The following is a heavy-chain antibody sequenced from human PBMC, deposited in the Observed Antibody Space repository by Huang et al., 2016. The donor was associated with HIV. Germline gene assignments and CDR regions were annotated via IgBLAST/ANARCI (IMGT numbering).Heavy chain of an antibody. D-gene: IGHD4-17*01. Sequence: QVHLVQSGAEVKKPGASVKVSCKASGYTLTNYDINWVRQAPGRGREWMGWRNPNTCNTGFAQSVQGRVTMTRKTSITTAYMELNSLTSEDTAVYYWARSAYGDLDYWGLGTLVIVSS. CDR2: RNPNTCNT. V-gene: IGHV1-8*02. J-gene: IGHJ4*02. CDR1: GYTLTNYD. CDR3: ARSAYGDLDY.